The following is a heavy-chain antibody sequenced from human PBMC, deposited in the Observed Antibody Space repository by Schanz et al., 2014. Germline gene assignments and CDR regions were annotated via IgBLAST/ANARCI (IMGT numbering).Heavy chain of an antibody. J-gene: IGHJ3*02. CDR2: INPSVGNT. V-gene: IGHV1-46*03. CDR3: ARGPSTGAFDI. Sequence: QVHLEQSGPEVKKPGASVKVSCEASGYTFTSYYIHWFRQAPGQGLEWMGLINPSVGNTNYAQKFRGRVTMTRDTSTSTVYMELSSLRSEDTAVYFCARGPSTGAFDIWGQGTMVTVSS. CDR1: GYTFTSYY.